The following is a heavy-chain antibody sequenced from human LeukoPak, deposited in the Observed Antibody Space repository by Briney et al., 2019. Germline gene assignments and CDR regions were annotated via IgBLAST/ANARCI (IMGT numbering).Heavy chain of an antibody. D-gene: IGHD3-22*01. CDR1: GFTFSSYS. CDR2: ISSRSSYI. V-gene: IGHV3-21*01. J-gene: IGHJ4*02. CDR3: ARAPAYYYDSSGLN. Sequence: GGSLRLSCAASGFTFSSYSMNWVRQAPGKGLEWVSSISSRSSYIYYADSVKGRFTISRDNAKNSLYLQMNSLRAEDTAVYYCARAPAYYYDSSGLNWGQGTLVTVSS.